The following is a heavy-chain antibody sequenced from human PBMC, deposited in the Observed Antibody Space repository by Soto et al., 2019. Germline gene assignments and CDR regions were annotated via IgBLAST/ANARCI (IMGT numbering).Heavy chain of an antibody. CDR3: ARDGAAVTNRDYGLDL. J-gene: IGHJ6*02. Sequence: SETLSLTCSVSSGSISSGDYYWSWIRQTPGKGLEWIGYIYYSGTTYYNPSLRSRVAISVDTSKNQFSLKLTSVTAADTAVYYCARDGAAVTNRDYGLDLWGQGTSVTVS. CDR1: SGSISSGDYY. CDR2: IYYSGTT. D-gene: IGHD4-17*01. V-gene: IGHV4-30-4*01.